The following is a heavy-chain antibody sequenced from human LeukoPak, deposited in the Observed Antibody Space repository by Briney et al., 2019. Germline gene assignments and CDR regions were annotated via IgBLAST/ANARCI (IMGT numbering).Heavy chain of an antibody. Sequence: HPGGSLRLSCVASGFTFSSFSMHWVRQAPGNGLVWVAVISHDGSHKSYADSVRGRFTISRDNSKNTLSLQMNTLRPEDTALFYCARDPNRLADYGGDYFDHWGQGTLVTVSS. V-gene: IGHV3-30*04. CDR3: ARDPNRLADYGGDYFDH. D-gene: IGHD4-23*01. CDR1: GFTFSSFS. CDR2: ISHDGSHK. J-gene: IGHJ4*02.